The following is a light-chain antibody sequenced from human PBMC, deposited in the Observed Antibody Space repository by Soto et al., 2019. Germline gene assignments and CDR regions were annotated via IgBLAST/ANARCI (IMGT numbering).Light chain of an antibody. CDR1: QSISDT. Sequence: EIVMTQSPATLSVSPGGRATLSCRASQSISDTLAWYQQKPGQAPRLLIHGASTRATGFPARFSGSGSGTDFSLTISSLQSEDFAAYYCQQYHNWPWTFGQGTKVEIK. CDR2: GAS. J-gene: IGKJ1*01. CDR3: QQYHNWPWT. V-gene: IGKV3-15*01.